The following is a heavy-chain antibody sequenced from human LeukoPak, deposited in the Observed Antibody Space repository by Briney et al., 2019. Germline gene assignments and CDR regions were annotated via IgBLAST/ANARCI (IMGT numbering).Heavy chain of an antibody. Sequence: GGSLRLSCAASRFTVSTNYMSWVRQAPGEGLEWVSLLDSGGSAFYADSMKGRFTISRDNSKNTLYLQMNSLRVEDTAVYYCATGRIQLWYAYWGHGTLVTVSS. CDR2: LDSGGSA. J-gene: IGHJ4*01. CDR1: RFTVSTNY. D-gene: IGHD5-18*01. CDR3: ATGRIQLWYAY. V-gene: IGHV3-53*01.